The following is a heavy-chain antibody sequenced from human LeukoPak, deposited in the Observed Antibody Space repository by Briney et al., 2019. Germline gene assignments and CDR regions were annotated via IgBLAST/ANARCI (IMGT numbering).Heavy chain of an antibody. CDR2: ISYDGSNK. CDR3: AKDLRDYYYYGMDV. J-gene: IGHJ6*02. V-gene: IGHV3-30*18. D-gene: IGHD2-21*01. Sequence: GRSLRLSCAASGFTFSSYGMHWVRQAPGKGLEWVAVISYDGSNKYYADSVKGRFTISRDNSKNTLYLQMNSLRAEDTAVYYCAKDLRDYYYYGMDVWGQGTTVTVSS. CDR1: GFTFSSYG.